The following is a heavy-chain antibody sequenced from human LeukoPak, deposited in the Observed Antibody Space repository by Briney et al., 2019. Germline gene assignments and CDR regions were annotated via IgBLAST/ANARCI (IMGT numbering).Heavy chain of an antibody. Sequence: GRSLRLSCAASGFTFSSYGMHWVRQAPGKGPEWVAVISYDGSNKYYADSVKGRFTISRDNSKNTLYLQMNSLRAEDTAVYYCAKDRSTMIVVVPGYGMDVWGQGTTVTVSS. CDR1: GFTFSSYG. CDR2: ISYDGSNK. V-gene: IGHV3-30*18. CDR3: AKDRSTMIVVVPGYGMDV. D-gene: IGHD3-22*01. J-gene: IGHJ6*02.